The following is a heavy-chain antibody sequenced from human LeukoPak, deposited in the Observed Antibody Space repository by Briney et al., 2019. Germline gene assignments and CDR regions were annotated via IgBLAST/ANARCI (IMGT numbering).Heavy chain of an antibody. V-gene: IGHV3-15*01. Sequence: GGSLRLSCAASGFTFSTYAMSWVRQAPGKGLEWVARVKSRSAGETTDYAAPVKGRFTISRDDSKNTLYLQMNSLKTEDTAVYYCTLIQGWGSGSYYRDFWGQGTLVTVSS. CDR2: VKSRSAGETT. J-gene: IGHJ4*02. CDR3: TLIQGWGSGSYYRDF. CDR1: GFTFSTYA. D-gene: IGHD3-10*01.